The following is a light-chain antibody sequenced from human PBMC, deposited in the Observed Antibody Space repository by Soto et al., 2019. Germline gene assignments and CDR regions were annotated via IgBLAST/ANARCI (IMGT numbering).Light chain of an antibody. Sequence: QSVLTQPPSASGTPGLRVTFSCSGSSSNIGSNPVSWYQQLPGTAPKLLIYDNERPSGVPDRFSGSKSGTSASLAISGLRWGDEEDYYCASGEASLRGVVCGGGTKPPVL. CDR3: ASGEASLRGVV. V-gene: IGLV1-44*01. CDR1: SSNIGSNP. CDR2: DN. J-gene: IGLJ2*01.